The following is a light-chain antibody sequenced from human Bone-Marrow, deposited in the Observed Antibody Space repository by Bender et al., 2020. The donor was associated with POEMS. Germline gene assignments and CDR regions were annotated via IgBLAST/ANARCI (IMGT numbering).Light chain of an antibody. CDR2: SNY. CDR1: DSNFGGNN. J-gene: IGLJ2*01. Sequence: QSVLTQQPSASGTPGQSVIISCSGTDSNFGGNNVNWYQHLPGTAPRLVVYSNYQRPSGIPERFSGSKSGNTATLTITRAEAGDEADYYCQLWDRNSDPLVVFGGGTKLTVL. V-gene: IGLV1-44*01. CDR3: QLWDRNSDPLVV.